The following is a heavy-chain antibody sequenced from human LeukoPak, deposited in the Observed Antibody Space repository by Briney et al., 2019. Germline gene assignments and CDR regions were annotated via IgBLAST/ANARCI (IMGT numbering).Heavy chain of an antibody. J-gene: IGHJ3*02. V-gene: IGHV3-21*01. CDR2: ISSSSSYI. CDR1: GFTFSSYS. CDR3: ARPTSTDAFDI. Sequence: GGSLRLSCAASGFTFSSYSMNRVRQAPGKGLEWVSSISSSSSYIYYADSVKGRFTISRDNAKNSLYLQMNSLRAEDTAVYYCARPTSTDAFDIWGQGTMVTVSS.